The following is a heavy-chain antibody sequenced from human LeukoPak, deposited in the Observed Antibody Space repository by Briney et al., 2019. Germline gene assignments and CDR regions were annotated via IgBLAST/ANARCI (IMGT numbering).Heavy chain of an antibody. Sequence: ASVKVSCKASGYTFADYYLHWVRQAPGQGLEWVGWINPNNGGTQYAQKFQGRVTLTRDTSISTAYMELSRLTSDDTAVYYCARAKLDDCGGDCDQYFQYWGQGTLVTVSS. CDR3: ARAKLDDCGGDCDQYFQY. CDR1: GYTFADYY. CDR2: INPNNGGT. J-gene: IGHJ1*01. V-gene: IGHV1-2*02. D-gene: IGHD2-21*02.